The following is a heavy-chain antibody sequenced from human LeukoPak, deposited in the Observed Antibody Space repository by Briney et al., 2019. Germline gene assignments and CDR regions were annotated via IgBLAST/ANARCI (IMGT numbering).Heavy chain of an antibody. Sequence: GGSLRLSCAASGFAFSSYWMSWVRQAPGKGLECVASIKQDGSEKYYVDSVKDRFTISRDNTENSLYLQMNSLRADDTAVYYCARNQWLPFDAFDIWGQGTMVTVSS. CDR3: ARNQWLPFDAFDI. J-gene: IGHJ3*02. CDR1: GFAFSSYW. V-gene: IGHV3-7*01. CDR2: IKQDGSEK. D-gene: IGHD5-18*01.